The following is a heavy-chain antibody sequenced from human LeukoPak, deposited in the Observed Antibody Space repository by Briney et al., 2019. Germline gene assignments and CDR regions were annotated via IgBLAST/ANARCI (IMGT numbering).Heavy chain of an antibody. CDR1: GFTFSNYA. J-gene: IGHJ6*03. CDR2: ISHDGSNK. CDR3: TTDPITMVRGVRYYYYYYYMDV. V-gene: IGHV3-30*04. D-gene: IGHD3-10*01. Sequence: GRSLRLSCAASGFTFSNYAIHWVRQAPGKGLEWVAVISHDGSNKYYADSVKGRFTISRDNSKNTLYLQMNSLKTEDTAVYYCTTDPITMVRGVRYYYYYYYMDVWGKGTTVTISS.